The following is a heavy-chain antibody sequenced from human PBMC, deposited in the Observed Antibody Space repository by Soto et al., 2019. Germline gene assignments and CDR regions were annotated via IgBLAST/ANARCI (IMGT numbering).Heavy chain of an antibody. D-gene: IGHD5-18*01. V-gene: IGHV3-30-3*01. CDR2: ISYDGSNK. Sequence: QVQLVESGGGVVQPGRSLRLSCAASGFTFSSYAMHWVRQAPGKGLEWVAVISYDGSNKYYADSVKGRFTISRDNSKNTRYLQMNSLRAEDTAVYYCARDRVVFVRIQLWPVYYYYGMDVWGQGTTVTVSS. J-gene: IGHJ6*02. CDR3: ARDRVVFVRIQLWPVYYYYGMDV. CDR1: GFTFSSYA.